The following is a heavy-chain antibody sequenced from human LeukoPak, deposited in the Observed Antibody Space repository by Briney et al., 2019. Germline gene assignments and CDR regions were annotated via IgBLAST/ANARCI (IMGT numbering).Heavy chain of an antibody. Sequence: SETLSLTCTVSGDSLGGSNYYWPWIRQSPGKGLEWIGSVFYSGNTYYNPSLKSRVTISVDTSKNQFSLNLYSVTAADTAIYFCARRGITYSSSYFAYWGQGTLVTVSS. J-gene: IGHJ4*02. V-gene: IGHV4-39*01. CDR1: GDSLGGSNYY. CDR3: ARRGITYSSSYFAY. CDR2: VFYSGNT. D-gene: IGHD6-13*01.